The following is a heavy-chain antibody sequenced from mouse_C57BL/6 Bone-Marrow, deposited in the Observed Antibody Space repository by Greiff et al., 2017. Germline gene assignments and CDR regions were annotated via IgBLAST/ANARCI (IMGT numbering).Heavy chain of an antibody. Sequence: VQLQQSGAELARPGASVKLSCKASGYTFTSYGISWVKQRTGQGLEWIGEIYPRSGNTYYNEKFKGKATLTADKSSSSAYMELRSLTSEDSAVXFCARGDYDYDGYFDYWGQGTTLTVSS. D-gene: IGHD2-4*01. V-gene: IGHV1-81*01. CDR2: IYPRSGNT. CDR1: GYTFTSYG. CDR3: ARGDYDYDGYFDY. J-gene: IGHJ2*01.